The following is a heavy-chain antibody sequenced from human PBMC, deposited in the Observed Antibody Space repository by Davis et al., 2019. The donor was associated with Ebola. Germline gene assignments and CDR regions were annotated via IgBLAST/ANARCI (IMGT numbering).Heavy chain of an antibody. Sequence: PGGSLRLSCAASGFTFSNYWMHWVRQAPGKGLVWVSRINSDGSSTSYADSVKGRFTISRDNGKSTLYLQMNSLRAEDTAMYYCARGQTGDLDYWGQGTPVTVSS. D-gene: IGHD2-21*02. V-gene: IGHV3-74*01. CDR2: INSDGSST. J-gene: IGHJ4*02. CDR3: ARGQTGDLDY. CDR1: GFTFSNYW.